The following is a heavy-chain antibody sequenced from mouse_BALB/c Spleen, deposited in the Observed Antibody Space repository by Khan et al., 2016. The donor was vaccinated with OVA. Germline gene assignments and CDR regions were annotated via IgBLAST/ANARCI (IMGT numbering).Heavy chain of an antibody. CDR1: GYSLTSYY. V-gene: IGHV1S135*01. CDR3: TRHGYIAWFTY. CDR2: IDPFSGGT. D-gene: IGHD2-2*01. Sequence: EVQLQQSGPELMKPGASVKISCKASGYSLTSYYIPWVIQSHGKSLEWIGSIDPFSGGTTYNQNFEGRATLTVDKSSSTAYIHLSSLTTEDSAVYYGTRHGYIAWFTYWGQGTLVTVSA. J-gene: IGHJ3*01.